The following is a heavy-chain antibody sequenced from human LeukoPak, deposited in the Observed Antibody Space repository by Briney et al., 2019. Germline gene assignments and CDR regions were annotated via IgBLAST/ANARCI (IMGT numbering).Heavy chain of an antibody. CDR2: LTGSGGST. CDR3: AKDLAPAAY. CDR1: GFTFSSSS. V-gene: IGHV3-23*01. D-gene: IGHD2-2*01. Sequence: GGSLRLSCTASGFTFSSSSMSWVRQAPGKGLEWVSALTGSGGSTYYADSVKGRFTISRDNSKKTLFLQMNSLRAEDTAVYYCAKDLAPAAYWGQGTLVTVSS. J-gene: IGHJ4*02.